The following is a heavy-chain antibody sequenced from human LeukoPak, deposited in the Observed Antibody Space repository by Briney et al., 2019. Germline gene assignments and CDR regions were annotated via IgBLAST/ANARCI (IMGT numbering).Heavy chain of an antibody. CDR1: GGSISSYY. J-gene: IGHJ4*02. D-gene: IGHD3-22*01. Sequence: SETLSLTCTVSGGSISSYYWSWIRQPPGKGLKWIGYIYYSGSTNYNPSLKSRVTISVDTSKNQFSLKLSSVTAADTAVYYCARDLAGYYDSSGYYDYWGQGTLVT. V-gene: IGHV4-59*01. CDR3: ARDLAGYYDSSGYYDY. CDR2: IYYSGST.